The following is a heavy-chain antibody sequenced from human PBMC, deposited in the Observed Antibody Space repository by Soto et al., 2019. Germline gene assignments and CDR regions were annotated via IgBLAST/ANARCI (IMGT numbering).Heavy chain of an antibody. D-gene: IGHD7-27*01. V-gene: IGHV4-39*01. CDR1: GGSISGGSYY. CDR2: MYYSGST. J-gene: IGHJ4*02. CDR3: ASHLGPKLAFDS. Sequence: QLQLQESGPGLLKPSETLSLTCTVSGGSISGGSYYWGWIRQPPGKGLEWIGSMYYSGSTYYNPSLNSRVTMSVDASKSQFSLRLNSVTAADTAVYCCASHLGPKLAFDSWGEGTLVTVSS.